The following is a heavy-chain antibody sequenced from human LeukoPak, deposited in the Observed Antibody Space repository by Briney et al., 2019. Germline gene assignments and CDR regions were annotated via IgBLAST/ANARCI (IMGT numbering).Heavy chain of an antibody. J-gene: IGHJ4*02. CDR3: ARGYSTSSTYYFDY. CDR1: DGAITGYY. CDR2: THYGGTT. D-gene: IGHD6-13*01. V-gene: IGHV4-59*01. Sequence: SETLSLTCTVSDGAITGYYWGWVRQPPGKGLDWVGHTHYGGTTNYNPSLKSRVTISVDTSKNQFSLKVTSVTAADTAVYYCARGYSTSSTYYFDYWGQGALVTVSS.